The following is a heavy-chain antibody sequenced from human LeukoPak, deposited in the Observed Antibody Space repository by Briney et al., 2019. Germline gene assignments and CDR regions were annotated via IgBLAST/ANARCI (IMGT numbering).Heavy chain of an antibody. CDR3: ARHRSLHSSGGSCCYGMDV. V-gene: IGHV5-51*01. D-gene: IGHD2-15*01. J-gene: IGHJ6*02. CDR1: GYSFASYW. CDR2: IYPGDSDT. Sequence: GESLKISCKGSGYSFASYWIGWVRQMPGKGLECIGSIYPGDSDTRYSPSFQGQVTISADKSISTAYLQWSSLKASDTAMYYCARHRSLHSSGGSCCYGMDVWGQGTTVTVSS.